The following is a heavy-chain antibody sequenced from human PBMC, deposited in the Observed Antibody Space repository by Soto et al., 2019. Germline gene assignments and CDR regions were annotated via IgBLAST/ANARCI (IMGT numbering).Heavy chain of an antibody. Sequence: QGQLVQSGAEVKKAGDSVKVSCKASGYTFINYGISWVRQAPGQGLEWMGWISAYNGNTKYAQRLKGRVTMTTDTSTSTAYMELRSLRSDDTAVYYCARDSGAYGDYDPNGGDFHYWGQGTLVTVSS. V-gene: IGHV1-18*01. CDR2: ISAYNGNT. J-gene: IGHJ4*02. CDR1: GYTFINYG. D-gene: IGHD4-17*01. CDR3: ARDSGAYGDYDPNGGDFHY.